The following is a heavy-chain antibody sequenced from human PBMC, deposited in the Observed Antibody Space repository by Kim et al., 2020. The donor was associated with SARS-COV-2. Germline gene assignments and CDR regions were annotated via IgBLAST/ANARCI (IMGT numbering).Heavy chain of an antibody. J-gene: IGHJ6*02. Sequence: GGSLRLSCAASGFSFSTYWMHWVRQAPGKGLVWVSRVNIDGSTTNYADSVKGRFTISRDNAKNTLYLQMNSLRAEDTDVDYCASGLKTYYGTDVWGQGTT. CDR1: GFSFSTYW. CDR2: VNIDGSTT. V-gene: IGHV3-74*01. CDR3: ASGLKTYYGTDV.